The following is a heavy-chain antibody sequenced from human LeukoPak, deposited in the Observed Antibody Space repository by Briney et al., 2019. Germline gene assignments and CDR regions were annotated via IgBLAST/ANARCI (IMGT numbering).Heavy chain of an antibody. CDR3: ARHGLPPRGVRGAADAFDI. V-gene: IGHV4-59*08. J-gene: IGHJ3*02. Sequence: SETLSPTCPVSGGSISSYYWCWIRQPPGKGMGWVGFIYFSGSTNYNPSLKSRVTISVDTSKNQFSLKLSSVTAADTAVYYCARHGLPPRGVRGAADAFDIWGQGTMVTVSS. D-gene: IGHD3-10*01. CDR1: GGSISSYY. CDR2: IYFSGST.